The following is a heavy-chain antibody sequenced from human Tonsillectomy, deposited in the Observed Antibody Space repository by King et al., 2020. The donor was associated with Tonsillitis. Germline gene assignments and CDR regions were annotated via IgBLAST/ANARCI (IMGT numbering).Heavy chain of an antibody. J-gene: IGHJ4*02. CDR3: AKDRYVDTTMGFDY. CDR2: FSGSGGTT. CDR1: GFTFSSYA. Sequence: VQLVESGGGLVQSGGSLRLSCAASGFTFSSYAMSWVRQAPGKGLEWVSTFSGSGGTTDYADSVKGRFTISRDNSKNTLYLQMNSLRAEDTAVYYCAKDRYVDTTMGFDYWGQGTLVTVSS. D-gene: IGHD5-18*01. V-gene: IGHV3-23*04.